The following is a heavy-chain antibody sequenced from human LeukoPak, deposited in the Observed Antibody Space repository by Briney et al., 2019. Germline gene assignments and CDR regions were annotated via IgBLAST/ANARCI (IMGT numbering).Heavy chain of an antibody. CDR1: GGSLSSYY. Sequence: SETLSLTCTVSGGSLSSYYWSWIRQPPGKGLEWVGYIYYSGSTNYNPSLKSRVTISVDTSKNQFSLKLSSVTAADTDVYYCARHDSDYGWGSYRTGYYFDYWGQGTLVTVSS. V-gene: IGHV4-59*08. J-gene: IGHJ4*02. CDR3: ARHDSDYGWGSYRTGYYFDY. D-gene: IGHD3-16*02. CDR2: IYYSGST.